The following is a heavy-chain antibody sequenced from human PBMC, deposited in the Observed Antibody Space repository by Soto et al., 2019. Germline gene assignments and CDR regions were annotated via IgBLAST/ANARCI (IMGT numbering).Heavy chain of an antibody. CDR2: MNPNSGNT. CDR1: GYTFTSYD. J-gene: IGHJ6*02. Sequence: ASVKVSCKASGYTFTSYDINLVRQATGQGLEWMGWMNPNSGNTGYAQKFQGKVTMTRNTSISTAYMELSSLRSEDTAVYYCARGGDCSGGSCYYYYGMDVWGQGTTVTVSS. CDR3: ARGGDCSGGSCYYYYGMDV. V-gene: IGHV1-8*01. D-gene: IGHD2-15*01.